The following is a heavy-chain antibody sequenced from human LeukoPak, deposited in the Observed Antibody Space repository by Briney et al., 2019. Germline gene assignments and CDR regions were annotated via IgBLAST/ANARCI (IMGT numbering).Heavy chain of an antibody. CDR1: GFTFSSYS. Sequence: RTGGSLRLSCAASGFTFSSYSMNWVRQAPGKGLEWVSSISSSSSYIYYADSVKGRFTISRDNAKNSLYLQMNSLRAEYTAVYYCARGTYCSGGSCYGVDYWGQGTLVTVSS. D-gene: IGHD2-15*01. CDR2: ISSSSSYI. CDR3: ARGTYCSGGSCYGVDY. J-gene: IGHJ4*02. V-gene: IGHV3-21*01.